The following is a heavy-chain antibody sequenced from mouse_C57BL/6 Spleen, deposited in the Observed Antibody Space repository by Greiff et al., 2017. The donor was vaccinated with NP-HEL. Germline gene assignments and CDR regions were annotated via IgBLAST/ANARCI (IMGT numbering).Heavy chain of an antibody. CDR2: IDPSDSYT. Sequence: QVQLQQPGAELVMPGASVKLSCKASGYTFTSYWMHWVKQRPGQGLEWIGEIDPSDSYTNYTQKFKGKSTLTVDKSSSTAYMQLSSLTSEDSAVYYGARFYYGSSYRYFDVWGTGTTVTVSS. J-gene: IGHJ1*03. CDR3: ARFYYGSSYRYFDV. CDR1: GYTFTSYW. V-gene: IGHV1-69*01. D-gene: IGHD1-1*01.